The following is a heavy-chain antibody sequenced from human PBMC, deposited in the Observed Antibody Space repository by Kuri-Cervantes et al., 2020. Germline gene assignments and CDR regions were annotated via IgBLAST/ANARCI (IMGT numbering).Heavy chain of an antibody. J-gene: IGHJ4*02. CDR1: GGSISSYY. D-gene: IGHD3-3*01. CDR2: INHSGST. Sequence: GSLRLSCTVSGGSISSYYWSWIRQPPGKGLEWIGEINHSGSTNYNPSLKSRVTISVDTSKNQFSLKLSSVTAADTAVYYCARVGTPYYDFWSGYYTGIGGRPFDYWGQGTLVTVSS. CDR3: ARVGTPYYDFWSGYYTGIGGRPFDY. V-gene: IGHV4-34*01.